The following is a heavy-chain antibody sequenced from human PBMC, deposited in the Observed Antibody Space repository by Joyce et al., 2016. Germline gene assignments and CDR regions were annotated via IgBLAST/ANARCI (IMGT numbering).Heavy chain of an antibody. CDR3: ARRSGIPAGRRPGAFDM. J-gene: IGHJ3*02. Sequence: QEQLEESGGGVVQPGTSLRLSCTASGSIFSGYAMNWVRQAPGKGLEWVAIISYDGPNKFYADSVRGRFTISRDNYKNTLFLQMYSLTIEDAGVYYCARRSGIPAGRRPGAFDMWGQGTVVTVSS. CDR2: ISYDGPNK. CDR1: GSIFSGYA. V-gene: IGHV3-30*04. D-gene: IGHD6-13*01.